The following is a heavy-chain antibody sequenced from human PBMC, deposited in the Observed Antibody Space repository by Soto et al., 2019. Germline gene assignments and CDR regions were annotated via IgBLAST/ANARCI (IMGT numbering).Heavy chain of an antibody. J-gene: IGHJ4*02. Sequence: QVQLQESGPGLVKPSETLSLTCTVSGGTVSSVIYYWSWIRQPPGKGLEWIGYIYYGGSTNYNPSLKSRVIISVDTSKNQFSLKLSSVTAADTAVYYCARVMYNSGLLDYWGQGTLVTVSS. D-gene: IGHD6-19*01. CDR2: IYYGGST. CDR1: GGTVSSVIYY. V-gene: IGHV4-61*01. CDR3: ARVMYNSGLLDY.